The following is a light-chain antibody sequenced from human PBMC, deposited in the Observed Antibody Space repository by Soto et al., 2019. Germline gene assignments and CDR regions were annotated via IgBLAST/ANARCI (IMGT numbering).Light chain of an antibody. J-gene: IGKJ2*01. CDR1: QSINNW. CDR2: DAS. CDR3: QQYGSSLRT. V-gene: IGKV1-5*01. Sequence: DIQMTQSPSTLSASVGDRVTITCRASQSINNWLAWYQQKPGKAPNLLIYDASSLENGVPSRFSGTGSGTEFTLTISSLQPDDFAVYYCQQYGSSLRTFGQGTKLEIK.